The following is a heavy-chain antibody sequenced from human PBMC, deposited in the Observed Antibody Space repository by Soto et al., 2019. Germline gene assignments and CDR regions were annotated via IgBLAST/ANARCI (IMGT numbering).Heavy chain of an antibody. CDR1: GGSVSSSNW. D-gene: IGHD2-21*02. CDR2: IYHSGSA. Sequence: QVQLQESGPGLVKPSGTLSLTCAVSGGSVSSSNWWSWVRQSPGKGLEWMGEIYHSGSAHYNPSLKSRATKSLDKSKNQFSLRPTSVTAADTAVYYCARVPGVVVSADDAFDIWGPGTRVIVSS. V-gene: IGHV4-4*02. J-gene: IGHJ3*02. CDR3: ARVPGVVVSADDAFDI.